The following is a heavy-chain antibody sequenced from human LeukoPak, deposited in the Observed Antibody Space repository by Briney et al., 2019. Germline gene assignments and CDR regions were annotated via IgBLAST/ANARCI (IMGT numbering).Heavy chain of an antibody. V-gene: IGHV4-4*07. CDR2: IYPSGNT. J-gene: IGHJ5*02. CDR1: GDSISSYY. D-gene: IGHD1-7*01. CDR3: ARGGVPGLVGTKVRRPWFDP. Sequence: SETLPLTCTVSGDSISSYYWSWIRQPAGKGLEWIGRIYPSGNTKYNPSLKNRVTILLDTSKNQFSLKLNSVTAAETAVYYCARGGVPGLVGTKVRRPWFDPWGQGTLVTVSS.